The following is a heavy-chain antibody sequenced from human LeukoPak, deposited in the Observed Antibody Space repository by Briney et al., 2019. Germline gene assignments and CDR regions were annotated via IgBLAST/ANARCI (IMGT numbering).Heavy chain of an antibody. CDR3: ARVVDSGRRGLFDY. CDR1: SGSICSGGAY. CDR2: MDNTGST. D-gene: IGHD3-10*01. Sequence: SQPLSLTCSVSSGSICSGGAYGRWSWQKRARGVEWIGQMDNTGSTCYNSSLASRHTISGGTAKNQFSLKLTSVSAADTPVYYCARVVDSGRRGLFDYWGQGTQVTVSS. V-gene: IGHV4-31*03. J-gene: IGHJ4*02.